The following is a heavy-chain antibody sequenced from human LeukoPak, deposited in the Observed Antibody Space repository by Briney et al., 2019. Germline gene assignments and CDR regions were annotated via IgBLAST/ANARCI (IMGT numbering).Heavy chain of an antibody. V-gene: IGHV1-46*03. CDR1: GYTFTSYY. Sequence: ASVKVSCKASGYTFTSYYMHWVRQAPGQGLEWMGIINPSGGSTSYAQKFQGRVTMTRDTSISTAYMELSRLRSDDTAVYYCAQLITYYYDSSGYYGNAFDIWGQGTMVTVSS. J-gene: IGHJ3*02. CDR2: INPSGGST. D-gene: IGHD3-22*01. CDR3: AQLITYYYDSSGYYGNAFDI.